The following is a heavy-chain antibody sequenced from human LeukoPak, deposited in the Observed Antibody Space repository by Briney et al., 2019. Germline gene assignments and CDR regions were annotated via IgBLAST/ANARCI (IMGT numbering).Heavy chain of an antibody. CDR3: AKSITMIVVVFDY. J-gene: IGHJ4*02. CDR1: GFTFNNYA. CDR2: ISYDGSNK. V-gene: IGHV3-30-3*01. Sequence: GRSLRLSCVASGFTFNNYAMHWVRQAPGKGLEWVAVISYDGSNKYYADSVKGRFTISRDNSKNTLYLQMNSLRAEDTAVYYCAKSITMIVVVFDYWGQGTLVTVSS. D-gene: IGHD3-22*01.